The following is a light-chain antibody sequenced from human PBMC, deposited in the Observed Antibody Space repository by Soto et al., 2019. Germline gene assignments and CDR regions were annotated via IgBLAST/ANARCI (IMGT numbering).Light chain of an antibody. Sequence: ELVLTQSPGTLSLSPGDIATLSCRASQSVSSSYLAWYQRKTDQAPRLLIYGASSRATGIPDRFSCSGSGTAFTLTINRLEPEDFAVYYCQQYGSAPNTFGQGTKVEIE. V-gene: IGKV3-20*01. CDR1: QSVSSSY. CDR2: GAS. J-gene: IGKJ2*01. CDR3: QQYGSAPNT.